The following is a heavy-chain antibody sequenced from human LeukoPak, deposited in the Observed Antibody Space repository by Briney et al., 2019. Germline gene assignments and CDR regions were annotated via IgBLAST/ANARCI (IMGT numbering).Heavy chain of an antibody. J-gene: IGHJ4*02. CDR2: ISSSGSTI. Sequence: GGSLRLSCAASGFAFSSYEMSWVRQAPGKGLEWVSYISSSGSTIYYADSVKGRFTISRDNAKNSLYLQMNSLKAEDTAVYYCARGSSWYGVYFDYWGQGTLVTVSS. D-gene: IGHD6-13*01. CDR3: ARGSSWYGVYFDY. CDR1: GFAFSSYE. V-gene: IGHV3-48*03.